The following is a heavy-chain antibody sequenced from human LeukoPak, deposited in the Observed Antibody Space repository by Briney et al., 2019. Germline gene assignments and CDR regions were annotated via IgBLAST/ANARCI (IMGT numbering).Heavy chain of an antibody. CDR3: ARGRGYSYGRYYYDSSGYSDY. Sequence: ASVKVSCKASGYTFTSYDINWVRQATAQGLELMGSMSPNSGNTGYAQKFQGRVTMTRNTSISTAYMELSSLRSEGTAVYYCARGRGYSYGRYYYDSSGYSDYWGQGTLVSVS. V-gene: IGHV1-8*01. J-gene: IGHJ4*02. CDR2: MSPNSGNT. D-gene: IGHD3-22*01. CDR1: GYTFTSYD.